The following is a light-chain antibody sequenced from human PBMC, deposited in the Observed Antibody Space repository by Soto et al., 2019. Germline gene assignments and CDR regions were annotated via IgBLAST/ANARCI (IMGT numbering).Light chain of an antibody. Sequence: GERVTIACLASQSISSWLAWYQQKPGKAPDLLIYDASRLESGVPSRFSGSGSGTEFALTISSLQPDDFATYYCQQYNSYPQLTFGGGTKVDI. V-gene: IGKV1-5*01. CDR2: DAS. CDR3: QQYNSYPQLT. CDR1: QSISSW. J-gene: IGKJ4*01.